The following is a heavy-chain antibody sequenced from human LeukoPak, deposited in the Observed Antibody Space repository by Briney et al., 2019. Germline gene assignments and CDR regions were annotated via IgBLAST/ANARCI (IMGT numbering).Heavy chain of an antibody. CDR1: GFTFSSYA. D-gene: IGHD1/OR15-1a*01. V-gene: IGHV3-48*04. J-gene: IGHJ4*02. Sequence: GGSLRLSCAASGFTFSSYAMSWVRQAPGKGLEWVSYISSSGSTIYYADSVKGRFTISRDNAKNTLYLQMNSLRAEDTAVYYCAKVEHSGSWVPDYWGQGTLVTVSS. CDR2: ISSSGSTI. CDR3: AKVEHSGSWVPDY.